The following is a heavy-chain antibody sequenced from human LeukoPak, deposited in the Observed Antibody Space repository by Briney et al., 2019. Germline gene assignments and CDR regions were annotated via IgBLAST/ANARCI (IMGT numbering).Heavy chain of an antibody. CDR1: GFTFSAYA. CDR2: ISNNGGSS. V-gene: IGHV3-64D*09. J-gene: IGHJ4*02. Sequence: PGGSLRLSCSASGFTFSAYARYWVRQAPGKGLEYASGISNNGGSSFYADSVKGRFTISRDNSKNTLYLQMSSLRAEDTAVYYCEKITSVTGGDCWGQGTRLTVSS. CDR3: EKITSVTGGDC. D-gene: IGHD1-14*01.